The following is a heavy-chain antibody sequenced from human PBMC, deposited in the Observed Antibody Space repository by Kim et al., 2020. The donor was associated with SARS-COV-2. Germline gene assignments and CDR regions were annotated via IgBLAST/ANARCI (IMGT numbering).Heavy chain of an antibody. Sequence: KFQGRVTMTEDTSTDTAYMELSSLRSEDTAVYYCATLTRNDFWSGYFDYWGQGTLVTVSS. V-gene: IGHV1-24*01. D-gene: IGHD3-3*01. CDR3: ATLTRNDFWSGYFDY. J-gene: IGHJ4*02.